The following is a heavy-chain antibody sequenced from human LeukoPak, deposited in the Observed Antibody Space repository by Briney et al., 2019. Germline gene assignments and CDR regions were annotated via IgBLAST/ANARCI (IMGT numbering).Heavy chain of an antibody. CDR1: GYTFTGYY. J-gene: IGHJ4*02. V-gene: IGHV1-2*02. D-gene: IGHD3-3*01. CDR3: ARVGTDDFWSGYPDY. CDR2: INPNSGGT. Sequence: GASVKVSCKASGYTFTGYYMHWVRQAPGQGLEWMGWINPNSGGTNYAQKFQGRVTMTRDTSISTAYMELSRLRSDDTAVYYCARVGTDDFWSGYPDYWGQGTLVTVSS.